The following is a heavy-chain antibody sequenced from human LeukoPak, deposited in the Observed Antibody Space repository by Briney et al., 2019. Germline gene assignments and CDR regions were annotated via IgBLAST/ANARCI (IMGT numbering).Heavy chain of an antibody. CDR2: ISGRGGGT. CDR3: AKDLADP. Sequence: GGSLRLSCAASGVTFSSYAMSWVRQAAGKGLEWVSAISGRGGGTYYADSGKGRLTISRDNSKNTLYLQVHSLSTEDTAVYYCAKDLADPWGQGTLVTVSS. V-gene: IGHV3-23*01. J-gene: IGHJ5*02. CDR1: GVTFSSYA.